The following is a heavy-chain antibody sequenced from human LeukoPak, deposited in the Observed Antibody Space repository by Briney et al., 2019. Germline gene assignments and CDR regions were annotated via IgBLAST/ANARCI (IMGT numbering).Heavy chain of an antibody. J-gene: IGHJ6*02. CDR1: GFMLRKYG. Sequence: GGSLRLSCAASGFMLRKYGMHWVRQAPGKGLEWVAVISYDGSNKYYVDSVKGRFTISRDNSKNTLDLQMNSLRAEDTAVYYCAKAPGYSNGWYGYYYYGLDVWGQGTTVTVSS. CDR2: ISYDGSNK. D-gene: IGHD6-19*01. CDR3: AKAPGYSNGWYGYYYYGLDV. V-gene: IGHV3-30*18.